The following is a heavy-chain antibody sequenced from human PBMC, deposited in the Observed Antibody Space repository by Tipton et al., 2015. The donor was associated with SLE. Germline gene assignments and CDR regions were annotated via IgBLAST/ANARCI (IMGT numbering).Heavy chain of an antibody. V-gene: IGHV3-13*01. J-gene: IGHJ3*02. CDR1: RFTFSSYD. D-gene: IGHD3-10*01. Sequence: SLRLSCTASRFTFSSYDMHWVRQPIGKGLEWVSSIGIAGDTFYEGSVKGRFTISRDNAKNSLYLQMNSLRAEDTALYYCARLTYYYGSGIDEGDAFDIWGQGTMVTVSS. CDR2: IGIAGDT. CDR3: ARLTYYYGSGIDEGDAFDI.